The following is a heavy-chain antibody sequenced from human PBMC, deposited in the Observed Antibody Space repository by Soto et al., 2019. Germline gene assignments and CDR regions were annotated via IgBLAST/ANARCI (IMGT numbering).Heavy chain of an antibody. D-gene: IGHD2-8*01. CDR1: GLAFNIEN. CDR3: VRSSCTSGVCYFVN. V-gene: IGHV3-21*01. Sequence: GGSLRLSCAASGLAFNIENMNWVRQAPGKGLEWVSTISSGSTFIYYADSLKGRFTISRDNAKNSLFLHMNRLTAEDTAVYYCVRSSCTSGVCYFVNWGQGALVTVSS. J-gene: IGHJ4*02. CDR2: ISSGSTFI.